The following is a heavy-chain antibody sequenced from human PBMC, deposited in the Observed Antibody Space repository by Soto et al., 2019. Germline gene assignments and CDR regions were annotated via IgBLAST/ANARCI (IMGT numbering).Heavy chain of an antibody. CDR2: VSADGYTT. CDR3: AREASVPSFGEFWFFDL. J-gene: IGHJ2*01. V-gene: IGHV3-23*01. CDR1: GFTFSNHG. Sequence: EVQLLESGGGLAQPGGSLRLSCAASGFTFSNHGMTWVRQAPGKGLEWVSSVSADGYTTYHADSVRGRLTISRDNSGDTVYVRMNNLRAEDTALYYCAREASVPSFGEFWFFDLWGRGTQVTVSS. D-gene: IGHD3-10*01.